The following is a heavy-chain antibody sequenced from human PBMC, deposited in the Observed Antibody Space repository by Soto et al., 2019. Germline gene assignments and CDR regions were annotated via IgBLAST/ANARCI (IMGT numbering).Heavy chain of an antibody. CDR1: GYTLTELS. J-gene: IGHJ4*02. CDR2: FDPEDGET. D-gene: IGHD3-3*01. CDR3: ATVRKVIIVLRFLEWLFDY. Sequence: ASVKVSCKVSGYTLTELSMHWVRQAPGKGLEWMGGFDPEDGETIYAQKFQGRVTMTEDTSTDTAYMELSSLRSEDTAVYYCATVRKVIIVLRFLEWLFDYWGQGTLVTVSS. V-gene: IGHV1-24*01.